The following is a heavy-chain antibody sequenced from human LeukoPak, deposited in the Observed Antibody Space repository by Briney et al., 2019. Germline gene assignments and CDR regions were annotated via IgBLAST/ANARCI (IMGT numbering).Heavy chain of an antibody. CDR1: GGSISSGGYY. V-gene: IGHV4-31*03. J-gene: IGHJ4*02. D-gene: IGHD2-8*01. CDR3: ARAIEYCTNGVCPGFDY. Sequence: SETLSLTCTVSGGSISSGGYYWSWIRQHPGKGLEWIGYIYYSGSTYYNPSLKSRVTISVDTSKNQFSLELSSVTAADTAVYYCARAIEYCTNGVCPGFDYWGQGTLVTVSS. CDR2: IYYSGST.